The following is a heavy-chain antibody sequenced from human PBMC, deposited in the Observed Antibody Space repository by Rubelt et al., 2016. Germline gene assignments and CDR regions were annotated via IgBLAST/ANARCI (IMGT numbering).Heavy chain of an antibody. V-gene: IGHV1-3*01. J-gene: IGHJ6*02. CDR1: GYPFATYA. D-gene: IGHD4-17*01. CDR2: IDAGNGDT. Sequence: QVQLVQSGAEVKRPGASVKVSCKASGYPFATYAMHWVRQAPGQRLEWMGWIDAGNGDTKYSINLQGRVTFTRATSASTADMELSSLRSEDSAGYYCARFALPAVTTAYYYYALDVWGQGTTVTVSS. CDR3: ARFALPAVTTAYYYYALDV.